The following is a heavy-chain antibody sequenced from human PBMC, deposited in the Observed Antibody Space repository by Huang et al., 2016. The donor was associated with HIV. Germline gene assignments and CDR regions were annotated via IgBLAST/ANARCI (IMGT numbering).Heavy chain of an antibody. CDR3: AKRGGAWGSPYAFDL. D-gene: IGHD3-16*01. Sequence: QVQLVQSGAEVRKPGSSVKVSCRASGGSFNNCGINWVRQAPGQGLEWMGGIIPRFGTRNDAQRFQGRVTITADETTGVVYMELSSLRSDDTAVYFCAKRGGAWGSPYAFDLWGPGTMVTVSS. CDR1: GGSFNNCG. CDR2: IIPRFGTR. J-gene: IGHJ3*01. V-gene: IGHV1-69*13.